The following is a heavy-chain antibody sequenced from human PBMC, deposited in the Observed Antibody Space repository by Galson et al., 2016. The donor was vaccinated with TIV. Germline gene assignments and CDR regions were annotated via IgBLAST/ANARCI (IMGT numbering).Heavy chain of an antibody. CDR3: ARDGEVGSSEYDH. CDR1: GYTFTGYF. J-gene: IGHJ4*02. Sequence: SVKVSCKASGYTFTGYFIHWVRQAPGQGLEWMGIINPSGGSTSYAQKFQGRVTMTRVTSTSTVYMELSSLRSEDTAVYYCARDGEVGSSEYDHWGQGTLVSVSS. CDR2: INPSGGST. D-gene: IGHD3-22*01. V-gene: IGHV1-46*01.